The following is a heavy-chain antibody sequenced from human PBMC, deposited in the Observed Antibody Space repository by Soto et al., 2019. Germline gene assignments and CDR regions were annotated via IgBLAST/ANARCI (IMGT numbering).Heavy chain of an antibody. CDR3: AREGGNLNGFDP. Sequence: EVQLVESGGGLVQPGGSLRLSCAASGFTFSSYSMNWVRQAPGKGLEWVSYISSSSSTIYYADSVKGRFTISRDNAKNSLDRQRNSLRDEDTAVYYGAREGGNLNGFDPWGQGTLVTVSS. V-gene: IGHV3-48*02. J-gene: IGHJ5*02. D-gene: IGHD1-26*01. CDR2: ISSSSSTI. CDR1: GFTFSSYS.